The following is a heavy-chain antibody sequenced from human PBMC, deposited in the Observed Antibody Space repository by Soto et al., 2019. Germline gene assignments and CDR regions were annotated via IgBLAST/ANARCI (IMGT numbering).Heavy chain of an antibody. Sequence: QVRLVESGGGVVQPGRSLRLSCAASGFTFNNYGMHWVRQAPGKGLEWVAVVSSDGNIQYYANSVKGRFTISRDNSKNTLYLQMSSLRADDTEVYYCAPEPTIAAVNFDYWGQGPLVSVSS. CDR3: APEPTIAAVNFDY. J-gene: IGHJ4*02. CDR2: VSSDGNIQ. D-gene: IGHD6-6*01. CDR1: GFTFNNYG. V-gene: IGHV3-30*03.